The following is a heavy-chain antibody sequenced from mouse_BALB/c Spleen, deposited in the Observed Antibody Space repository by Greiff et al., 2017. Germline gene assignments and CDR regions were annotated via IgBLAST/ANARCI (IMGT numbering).Heavy chain of an antibody. CDR3: VRQKNDYDAGAWFAY. CDR2: IRSKSNNYAT. CDR1: GFTFNTYA. J-gene: IGHJ3*01. D-gene: IGHD2-4*01. Sequence: EVMLVESGGGLVQPKGSLKLSCAASGFTFNTYAMNWVRQAPGKGLEWVARIRSKSNNYATYYADSVNDRFTISRDDSQSMLYLQMNNLKTEDTAMYYCVRQKNDYDAGAWFAYWGQGTLVTVSA. V-gene: IGHV10-1*02.